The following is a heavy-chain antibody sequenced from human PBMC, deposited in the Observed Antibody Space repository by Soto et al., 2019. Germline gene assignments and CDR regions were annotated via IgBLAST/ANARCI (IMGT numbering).Heavy chain of an antibody. D-gene: IGHD3-22*01. CDR1: GNPISTTNW. J-gene: IGHJ4*02. CDR3: ARDVGYHYDGSPSGQFDF. Sequence: PSETLSLTCVVSGNPISTTNWWSWVRQSPGKGLEWIGEIYHSGSTNYNPSLKSRVTISVDKSKNQFSLKLSSVTAADTAVYYCARDVGYHYDGSPSGQFDFWGQGTLVTVSS. CDR2: IYHSGST. V-gene: IGHV4-4*02.